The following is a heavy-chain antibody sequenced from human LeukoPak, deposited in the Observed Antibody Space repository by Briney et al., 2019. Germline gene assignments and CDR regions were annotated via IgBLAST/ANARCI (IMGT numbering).Heavy chain of an antibody. D-gene: IGHD7-27*01. J-gene: IGHJ4*02. CDR3: ARGPHYALGIYFDY. CDR2: INPNSGGT. CDR1: GYTLTGYY. V-gene: IGHV1-2*02. Sequence: ASVKVSCKVSGYTLTGYYMYWVRQAPGQGLEWMGWINPNSGGTNYAQKFQGRVTMTRDTSISTAYMELSRLRSDDTAVYYCARGPHYALGIYFDYWGQGTLVTVSS.